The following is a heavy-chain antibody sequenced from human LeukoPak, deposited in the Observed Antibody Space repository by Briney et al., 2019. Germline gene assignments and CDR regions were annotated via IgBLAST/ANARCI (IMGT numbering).Heavy chain of an antibody. CDR1: GFTFSSYS. J-gene: IGHJ4*02. Sequence: GGSLRLSCAASGFTFSSYSMNWVRQAPGKGLEWVSGINWNGGSTGYADSVKGRFTISRDNAKNSLYLQMNSLRAEDTALYYCARDLGVTIFGVVTNWGQGTLVTVSS. CDR2: INWNGGST. CDR3: ARDLGVTIFGVVTN. V-gene: IGHV3-20*04. D-gene: IGHD3-3*01.